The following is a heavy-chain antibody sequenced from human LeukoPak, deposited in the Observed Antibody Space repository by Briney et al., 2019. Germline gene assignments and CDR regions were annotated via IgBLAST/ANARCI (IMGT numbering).Heavy chain of an antibody. D-gene: IGHD2-15*01. J-gene: IGHJ4*02. V-gene: IGHV3-23*01. CDR2: ISGGGGST. Sequence: GGSLRLSCAASGFTFSSYAMSWVRQPPGKGLEWVSAISGGGGSTYYADSMKGRFTISRDNSENTLYLQMNSLRAEDTAVYYCAKDGRGSWPLDFDYWGQGTLVTVSS. CDR1: GFTFSSYA. CDR3: AKDGRGSWPLDFDY.